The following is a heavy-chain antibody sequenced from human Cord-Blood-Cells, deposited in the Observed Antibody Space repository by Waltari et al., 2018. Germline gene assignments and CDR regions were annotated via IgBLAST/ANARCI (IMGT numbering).Heavy chain of an antibody. CDR1: GGTFSSYA. D-gene: IGHD6-13*01. J-gene: IGHJ4*02. Sequence: QVQLVQSGAEVKKPGSSVKVSCKASGGTFSSYAISWVRQAPGQGLEWMGGIIPIFGTANSAQKFQGRVTITADESTSTAYMELSSLRSEDTAVYYCARGIGKGIAAAGTLGYWGQGTLVTVSS. CDR2: IIPIFGTA. CDR3: ARGIGKGIAAAGTLGY. V-gene: IGHV1-69*01.